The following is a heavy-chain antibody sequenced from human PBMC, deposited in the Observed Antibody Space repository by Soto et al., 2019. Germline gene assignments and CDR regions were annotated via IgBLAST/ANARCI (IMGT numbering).Heavy chain of an antibody. D-gene: IGHD1-1*01. CDR1: GGSISSGTYF. Sequence: QVQLQESGPGLVKSSQTLSLTCIVSGGSISSGTYFWSWIRQHPGKGLEWIGYISSSGITEYNSSLKSRVAISVATSQNQFSLRLSSVTAADTAVYYCARDKEGGLSLGTFHWFDPWGQGTLVTVSS. J-gene: IGHJ5*02. V-gene: IGHV4-31*03. CDR2: ISSSGIT. CDR3: ARDKEGGLSLGTFHWFDP.